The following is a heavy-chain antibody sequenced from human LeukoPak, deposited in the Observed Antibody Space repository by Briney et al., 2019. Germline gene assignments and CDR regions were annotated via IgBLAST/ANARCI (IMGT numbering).Heavy chain of an antibody. J-gene: IGHJ6*03. Sequence: ASVKVSCKASGYTFTGYYMHWVRQAPGQGLEWMGWINPNSGGTNYAQKFQGRVTMTRDTSISTAYMELSRLRSDDTAVYYCARETLPTRSYYYYYMDVWGKGTTVTVSS. CDR1: GYTFTGYY. CDR2: INPNSGGT. CDR3: ARETLPTRSYYYYYMDV. V-gene: IGHV1-2*02. D-gene: IGHD1-26*01.